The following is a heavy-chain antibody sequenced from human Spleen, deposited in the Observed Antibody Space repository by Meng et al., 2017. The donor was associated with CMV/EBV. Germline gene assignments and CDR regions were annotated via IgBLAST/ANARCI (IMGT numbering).Heavy chain of an antibody. D-gene: IGHD3-3*01. J-gene: IGHJ4*02. CDR3: AAPHERFLEWSPLAAGSY. CDR2: IRYDGNNK. CDR1: LSSYC. V-gene: IGHV3-30*02. Sequence: LSSYCMHWVRQAPGKGLEWVAFIRYDGNNKYYADSVKGRFTISRDNSKNTLYLQMNSLRAEDTAVYYCAAPHERFLEWSPLAAGSYWGQGTLVTVSS.